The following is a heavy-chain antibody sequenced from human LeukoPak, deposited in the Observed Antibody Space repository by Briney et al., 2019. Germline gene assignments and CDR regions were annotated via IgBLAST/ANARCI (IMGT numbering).Heavy chain of an antibody. CDR2: IIPILGIA. Sequence: SVKVSCKASGGTFSSYAISWVRQAPGQGLEWMGRIIPILGIANYAQKFQGRVTMTEDTSTDTAYMELSSLRSEDTAVYYCATSSSSWYGAFDIWGQGTMVTVSS. CDR3: ATSSSSWYGAFDI. J-gene: IGHJ3*02. D-gene: IGHD6-13*01. V-gene: IGHV1-69*04. CDR1: GGTFSSYA.